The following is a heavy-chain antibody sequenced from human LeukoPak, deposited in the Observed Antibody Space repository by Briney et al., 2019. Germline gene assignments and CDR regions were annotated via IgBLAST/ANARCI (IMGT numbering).Heavy chain of an antibody. Sequence: SETLSLTCTVSGGSISSSSYYWGWIRQPPGKGLEWIGSIYYSGSTYYNPSLKSRVTISVDTSKNQFSLKLSSVTAADTAVYYCARERKAGDSSGRYYFDYWGQGTLVTVSS. CDR3: ARERKAGDSSGRYYFDY. V-gene: IGHV4-39*07. D-gene: IGHD3-22*01. CDR2: IYYSGST. CDR1: GGSISSSSYY. J-gene: IGHJ4*02.